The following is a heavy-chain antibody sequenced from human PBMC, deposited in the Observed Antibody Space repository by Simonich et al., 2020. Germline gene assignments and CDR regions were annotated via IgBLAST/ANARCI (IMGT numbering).Heavy chain of an antibody. D-gene: IGHD6-6*01. CDR3: AREYSSSSDPYWYFDL. V-gene: IGHV3-7*01. Sequence: EVQLVESGGGLVQPGGSLRLSCAASGFTFSSYWMSWVRQAPWKGLEGVANIKQDVSEKYYVTSVKGRFTISRDNAKNSLYLQMNSLRAEDTAVYYCAREYSSSSDPYWYFDLWGRGTLVTVSS. CDR1: GFTFSSYW. CDR2: IKQDVSEK. J-gene: IGHJ2*01.